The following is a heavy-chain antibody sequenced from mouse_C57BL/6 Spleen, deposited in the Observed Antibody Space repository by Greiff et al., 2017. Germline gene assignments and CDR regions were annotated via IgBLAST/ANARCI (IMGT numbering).Heavy chain of an antibody. D-gene: IGHD2-4*01. CDR3: AKGYDYDEGYYAMDY. CDR2: INPNYGTT. V-gene: IGHV1-39*01. J-gene: IGHJ4*01. CDR1: GYSFTDYN. Sequence: EVQLQESGPELVKPGASVKISCKASGYSFTDYNMNWVKQSNGKSLEWIGVINPNYGTTSYNQKFKGKATLTVDQSSSTAYMQLNSLTSEDSAVYDCAKGYDYDEGYYAMDYWGQGTSVTVSS.